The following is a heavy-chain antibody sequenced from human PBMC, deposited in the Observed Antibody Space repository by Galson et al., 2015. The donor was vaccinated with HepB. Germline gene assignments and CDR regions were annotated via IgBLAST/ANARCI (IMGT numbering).Heavy chain of an antibody. CDR3: ARSNKIGYCSSTSCAPARY. D-gene: IGHD2-2*01. V-gene: IGHV7-4-1*02. CDR2: INTNTGNP. Sequence: SVKVSCKASGYTFTSYALNWVRQAPGQGLEWMGWINTNTGNPTYAQGFTGRFVFSLDTSVSTAYLQISSLKSEDTAVYYCARSNKIGYCSSTSCAPARYWGQGTLVTVSS. CDR1: GYTFTSYA. J-gene: IGHJ4*02.